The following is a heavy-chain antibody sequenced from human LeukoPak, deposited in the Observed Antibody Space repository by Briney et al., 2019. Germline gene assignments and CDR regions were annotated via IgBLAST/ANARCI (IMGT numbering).Heavy chain of an antibody. CDR3: ATDGPNYNIDH. V-gene: IGHV3-48*01. D-gene: IGHD3-9*01. CDR1: GFTFNTYS. Sequence: GGSLRLSCAPSGFTFNTYSMNWVRQAPGKGLEWVSYISYTSSIIYYADSVRGRSTISRDNSKNTMYLQMDSLRAEDTAVYYCATDGPNYNIDHWGQGILVTVSS. J-gene: IGHJ4*02. CDR2: ISYTSSII.